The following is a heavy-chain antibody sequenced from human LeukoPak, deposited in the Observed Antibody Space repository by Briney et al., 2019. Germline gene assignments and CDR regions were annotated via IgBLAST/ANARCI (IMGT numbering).Heavy chain of an antibody. Sequence: SETLSLTCTVSGGSISSYDWGWIRQPPGQGLGWSGYIYYSGSTNYNPSLKSRVTISVDTSKNQFSLKLSSVTAADTAVYYCARGLLSYDYVWGSYRSVWFDPWGQGTLVTVSS. J-gene: IGHJ5*02. V-gene: IGHV4-59*01. CDR2: IYYSGST. D-gene: IGHD3-16*02. CDR1: GGSISSYD. CDR3: ARGLLSYDYVWGSYRSVWFDP.